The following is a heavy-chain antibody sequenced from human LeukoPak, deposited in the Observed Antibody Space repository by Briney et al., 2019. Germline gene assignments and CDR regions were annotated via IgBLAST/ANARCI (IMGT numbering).Heavy chain of an antibody. CDR2: INRSGST. Sequence: SETLSLTCAVYGGSFSGYYWSWIRQPPGKGLEWIGEINRSGSTNYNPSLKSRVTISVDTSKNQFSLKPSSVTAADTAVYYCARAPSLYGSGSYYTPYYYYGMDAWGKGTTVTVSS. V-gene: IGHV4-34*01. CDR1: GGSFSGYY. CDR3: ARAPSLYGSGSYYTPYYYYGMDA. J-gene: IGHJ6*04. D-gene: IGHD3-10*01.